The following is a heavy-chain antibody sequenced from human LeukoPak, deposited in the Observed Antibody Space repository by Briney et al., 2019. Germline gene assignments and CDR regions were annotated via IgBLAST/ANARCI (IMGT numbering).Heavy chain of an antibody. D-gene: IGHD2-15*01. CDR2: IYTSGST. V-gene: IGHV4-4*07. CDR1: GGSLSRFY. Sequence: SEALSLPCPVSGGSLSRFYWDWVRQPAGEGLEWIWRIYTSGSTNSNPSLKSRVIMSVDTSKNQFSLKLSSVTAADTAVYYCARGGYCSGGSCYYLFDYWGQGTLVTVSS. J-gene: IGHJ4*02. CDR3: ARGGYCSGGSCYYLFDY.